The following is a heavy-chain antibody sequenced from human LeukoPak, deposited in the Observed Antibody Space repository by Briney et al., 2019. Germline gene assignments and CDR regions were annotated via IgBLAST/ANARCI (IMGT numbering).Heavy chain of an antibody. CDR2: IKQDGSEK. Sequence: PGGSLRLSCAASGFNFANDWMTWVRQTPGKGLEWVANIKQDGSEKYYVDSVKGRFTISRDNGKNSLYLQMDSLRVDDTAVYYCARTSGTGWSHWGQGTLVTVSS. J-gene: IGHJ4*02. V-gene: IGHV3-7*01. CDR1: GFNFANDW. CDR3: ARTSGTGWSH. D-gene: IGHD6-19*01.